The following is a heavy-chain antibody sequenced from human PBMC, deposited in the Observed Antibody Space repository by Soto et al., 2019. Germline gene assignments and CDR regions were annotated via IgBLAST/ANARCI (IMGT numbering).Heavy chain of an antibody. CDR1: GFTFSSYS. J-gene: IGHJ4*02. Sequence: EVQLVESGGGLVKPGGSLRLSCAASGFTFSSYSMNWVRQAPGKGLEWVSSISSSSSYIYYADSVKGRFTISRDNAKNSLYLQMNSLRAEDTAVYYCARDHSRCGGDCLDFDYWGQGTLVTVSS. CDR3: ARDHSRCGGDCLDFDY. V-gene: IGHV3-21*01. D-gene: IGHD2-21*02. CDR2: ISSSSSYI.